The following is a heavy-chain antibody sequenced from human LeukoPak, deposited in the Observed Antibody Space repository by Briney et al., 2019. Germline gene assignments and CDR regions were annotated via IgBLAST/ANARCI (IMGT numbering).Heavy chain of an antibody. CDR3: ARRLPRPALSFDP. V-gene: IGHV4-39*07. CDR1: GGSISSSSYY. CDR2: IYYSGSI. D-gene: IGHD2/OR15-2a*01. Sequence: MASETLSLTCTVSGGSISSSSYYWGWIRQPPGKGLEWIVSIYYSGSIYYNPSLKTRVTISVGTSKNQFSLKLSSVTAAATAVYYCARRLPRPALSFDPWGQGTLVTVSS. J-gene: IGHJ5*02.